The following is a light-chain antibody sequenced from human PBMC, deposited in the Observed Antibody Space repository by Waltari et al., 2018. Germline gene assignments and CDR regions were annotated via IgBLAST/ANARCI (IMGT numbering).Light chain of an antibody. V-gene: IGKV3D-15*01. CDR1: QSVGSN. Sequence: DIVMTQSPATLSLLPGERATLSCRASQSVGSNLAWYQQKSGQPPRLLIYGVSTRATSIPDRFTGSGSGIEFTLSISSLEPEDVAVYYCQQSIKWPYTFGQGTKVEL. J-gene: IGKJ2*01. CDR2: GVS. CDR3: QQSIKWPYT.